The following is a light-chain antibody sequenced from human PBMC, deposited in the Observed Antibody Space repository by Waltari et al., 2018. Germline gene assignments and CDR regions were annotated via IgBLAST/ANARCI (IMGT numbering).Light chain of an antibody. J-gene: IGKJ2*01. CDR1: QSLLHSDGKTY. CDR2: EII. CDR3: VQSLELPYT. Sequence: EIVMTQTPLSLSVTPGQPASISCKSTQSLLHSDGKTYLYWYLQKPGQSPQVLMFEIIYRFCGVPDRFSGSGSETDFTLKISRVEAYDVGIYCCVQSLELPYTFGQGTKLEIK. V-gene: IGKV2D-29*02.